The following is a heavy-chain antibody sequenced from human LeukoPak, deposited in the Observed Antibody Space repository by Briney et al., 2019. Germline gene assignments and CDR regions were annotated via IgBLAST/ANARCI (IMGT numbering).Heavy chain of an antibody. CDR2: ISSSGSTI. D-gene: IGHD6-19*01. J-gene: IGHJ4*02. CDR3: ASVGPYSSGWYSQNYFDY. Sequence: PGGSLRLSCAASGFTFSDYYMTWIRQAPGKGLEWVSDISSSGSTIYYADSIKGRFTISRDNAKNSVFLQMNSLRAEDTAVYYCASVGPYSSGWYSQNYFDYWGQGTLVTVSS. V-gene: IGHV3-11*01. CDR1: GFTFSDYY.